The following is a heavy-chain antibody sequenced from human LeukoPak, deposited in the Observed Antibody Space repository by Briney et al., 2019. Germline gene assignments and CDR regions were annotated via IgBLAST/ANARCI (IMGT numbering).Heavy chain of an antibody. CDR1: GFTFSSYW. D-gene: IGHD3-10*01. CDR3: ARDSPFGVY. Sequence: PGRSLRLSCAASGFTFSSYWMSWVRQAPGKGLEWVANIKQDGSEQNYVDSVKGRSIISRDNTKNSLYIQLNSLRVEDTAVYYCARDSPFGVYWGRGALVTVSS. J-gene: IGHJ4*02. V-gene: IGHV3-7*01. CDR2: IKQDGSEQ.